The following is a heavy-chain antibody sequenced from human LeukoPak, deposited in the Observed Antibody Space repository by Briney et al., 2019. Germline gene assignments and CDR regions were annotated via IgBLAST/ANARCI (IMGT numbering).Heavy chain of an antibody. D-gene: IGHD2-2*01. Sequence: ASVKVSCKASGYTFTSYGISWVRQAPGQGLEWMGWISAYNGNTNYAQKLQGRVTMTTDTSTSTAYMELRSLRSDDTAVYYCARDKVPVVVPAAIGYWGQGTLVTVSS. J-gene: IGHJ4*02. V-gene: IGHV1-18*01. CDR2: ISAYNGNT. CDR3: ARDKVPVVVPAAIGY. CDR1: GYTFTSYG.